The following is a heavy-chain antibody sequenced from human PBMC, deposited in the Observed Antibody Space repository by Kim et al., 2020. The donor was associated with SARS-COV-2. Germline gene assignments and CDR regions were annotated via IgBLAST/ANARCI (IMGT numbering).Heavy chain of an antibody. CDR1: GYSFTNYW. J-gene: IGHJ5*02. CDR3: ARAGRYDFWSGYSARGGWFDP. CDR2: IYPGDSDT. V-gene: IGHV5-51*01. D-gene: IGHD3-3*01. Sequence: GASLKISCKGSGYSFTNYWIAWVRQMPGKGLEWMGIIYPGDSDTRYSPSFQGQVTISADKSISTAYLQWSSLKASDTAMYYCARAGRYDFWSGYSARGGWFDPWGQGTLVTVSS.